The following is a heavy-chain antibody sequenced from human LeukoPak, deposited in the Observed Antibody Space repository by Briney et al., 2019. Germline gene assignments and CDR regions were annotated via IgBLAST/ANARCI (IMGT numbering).Heavy chain of an antibody. D-gene: IGHD6-13*01. J-gene: IGHJ4*02. CDR2: INTNTGNP. CDR1: GYTFTSYV. CDR3: ARRYSNSWYYFDY. V-gene: IGHV7-4-1*02. Sequence: ASVKVSCKASGYTFTSYVVNWLRQAPGQGLEWMGWINTNTGNPTYAQGFTGRFVSSLDTSVSTAYLQISSLKAEDTAVYYCARRYSNSWYYFDYWGQGTLVTVSS.